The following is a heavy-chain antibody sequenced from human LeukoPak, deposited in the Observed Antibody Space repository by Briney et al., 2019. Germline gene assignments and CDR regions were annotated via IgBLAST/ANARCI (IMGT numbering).Heavy chain of an antibody. CDR2: IYHSGST. CDR3: ARAGIAAAEDY. D-gene: IGHD6-13*01. Sequence: SETLSLTCTVSGGSISIPAYYWAWIRQPPGQGLEWIGSIYHSGSTYYNPSLKSRVTISVDRSKNQFSLKLSSVTAADTAVYYCARAGIAAAEDYWGQGTLVTVSS. J-gene: IGHJ4*02. V-gene: IGHV4-39*07. CDR1: GGSISIPAYY.